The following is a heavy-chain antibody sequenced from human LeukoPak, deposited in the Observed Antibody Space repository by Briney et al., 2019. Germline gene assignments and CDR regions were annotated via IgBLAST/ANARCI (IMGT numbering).Heavy chain of an antibody. J-gene: IGHJ6*04. V-gene: IGHV3-43D*04. D-gene: IGHD3-9*01. CDR1: GFSFDNYA. CDR2: ISWDGGST. Sequence: AESLTLSCAVSGFSFDNYAMHWVRHPPGKGLEWVSLISWDGGSTYYADSGKGRFTISRDNSKNSLYLQMNSLRAQDTALYYCAKAYYDILTGYGHHYYSYYGMDVWGKGTTVTVSS. CDR3: AKAYYDILTGYGHHYYSYYGMDV.